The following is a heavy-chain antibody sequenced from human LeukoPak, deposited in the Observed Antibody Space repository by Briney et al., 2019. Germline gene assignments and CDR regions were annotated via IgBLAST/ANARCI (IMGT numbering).Heavy chain of an antibody. Sequence: GGSLRLSCTASGFTFSAYAMMWVRQAPEKGPEWVSAIRGGGGSAFYADYVKGRFTISRDNSKYTLFLQMNSLRAEDTAVYYCARDPNGDYIGAFDMWGPGTMVTVSS. V-gene: IGHV3-23*01. D-gene: IGHD4-17*01. CDR3: ARDPNGDYIGAFDM. CDR2: IRGGGGSA. J-gene: IGHJ3*02. CDR1: GFTFSAYA.